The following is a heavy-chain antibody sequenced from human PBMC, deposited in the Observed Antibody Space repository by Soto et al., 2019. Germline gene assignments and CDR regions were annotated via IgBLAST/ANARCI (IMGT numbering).Heavy chain of an antibody. CDR3: ASVLFSLEQGSTPAGFDP. V-gene: IGHV3-23*01. CDR1: GFTFSSYA. Sequence: GGSLRLSCAASGFTFSSYAMSWVRQAPGKGLEWVSAISGSGGSTYYADSVKGRFTISRDNSKNTLYLQMNSLRAEDTAVYYCASVLFSLEQGSTPAGFDPWGQGTLVTVSS. J-gene: IGHJ5*02. CDR2: ISGSGGST. D-gene: IGHD1-1*01.